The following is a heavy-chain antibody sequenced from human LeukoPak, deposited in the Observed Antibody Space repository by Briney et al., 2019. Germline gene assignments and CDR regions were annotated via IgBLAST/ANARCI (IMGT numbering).Heavy chain of an antibody. CDR2: INPSGGST. CDR1: GYTFTSYY. CDR3: ARRETDYSNYNWFDP. D-gene: IGHD4-11*01. V-gene: IGHV1-46*01. Sequence: VSVKVSCKASGYTFTSYYMHWVRQAPGQGLERMGIINPSGGSTSYAQKFQGRVTMTRDTSTSTVYMELSSLRSEDTAVYYCARRETDYSNYNWFDPWGQGTLVTVSS. J-gene: IGHJ5*02.